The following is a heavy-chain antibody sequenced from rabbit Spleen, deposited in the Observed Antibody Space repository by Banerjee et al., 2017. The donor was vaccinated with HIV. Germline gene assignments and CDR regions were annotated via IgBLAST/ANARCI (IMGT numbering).Heavy chain of an antibody. J-gene: IGHJ4*01. Sequence: QEQLVESGGGLVQPGASLTLTCTASGFSFSSGYYMCWVRQAPGKGLEWIACIYAGGAASIDYANWAKGRFTISKTSSTTVTLQMTSLTAANTATYFCARADYDAGNGWAYFNLWGQGTLVTVS. V-gene: IGHV1S45*01. CDR2: IYAGGAASI. D-gene: IGHD4-2*01. CDR1: GFSFSSGYY. CDR3: ARADYDAGNGWAYFNL.